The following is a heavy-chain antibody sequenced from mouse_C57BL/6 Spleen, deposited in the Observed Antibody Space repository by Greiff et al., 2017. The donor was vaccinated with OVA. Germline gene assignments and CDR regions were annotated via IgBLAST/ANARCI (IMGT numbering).Heavy chain of an antibody. CDR1: GYTFTSYW. CDR2: IDPSDSET. D-gene: IGHD1-1*01. J-gene: IGHJ4*01. Sequence: VQLQQPGAELVRPGSSVKLSCKASGYTFTSYWMHWVKQRPIQGLEWIGNIDPSDSETHYNQKFKDKATLTVDKSSSTAYMQLSSLTSEDSAVYYCARRGYGDAMDYWGQGTSVTVSS. CDR3: ARRGYGDAMDY. V-gene: IGHV1-52*01.